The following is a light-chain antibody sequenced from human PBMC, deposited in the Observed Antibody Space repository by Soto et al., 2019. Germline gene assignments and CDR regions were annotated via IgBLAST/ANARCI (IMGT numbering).Light chain of an antibody. J-gene: IGKJ4*01. V-gene: IGKV4-1*01. Sequence: DILMTQSPGSLAVSLGARATINCKSSQSVLYSSNNKNYLAWYQQKPGQPPKLLIYWASTRESGVPDRFSGSGSGTDFTLTISSLQAEDVAVYYCQQYYSYALTFGGGTKVDIK. CDR3: QQYYSYALT. CDR1: QSVLYSSNNKNY. CDR2: WAS.